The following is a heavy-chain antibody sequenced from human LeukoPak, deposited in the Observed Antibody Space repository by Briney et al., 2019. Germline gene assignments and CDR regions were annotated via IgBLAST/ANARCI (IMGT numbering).Heavy chain of an antibody. J-gene: IGHJ6*03. CDR1: GFTFSTYA. CDR2: IPYDGSNK. D-gene: IGHD4-17*01. Sequence: GSLRLSCAASGFTFSTYAMHWVRQAPGKGLEWVAVIPYDGSNKYYADSVKGRFTISRDNSKNTLYLQMSSLRAEDTAVYYCAKDRHDYGVSYYYYMDVWGKGTTVTVSS. V-gene: IGHV3-30*04. CDR3: AKDRHDYGVSYYYYMDV.